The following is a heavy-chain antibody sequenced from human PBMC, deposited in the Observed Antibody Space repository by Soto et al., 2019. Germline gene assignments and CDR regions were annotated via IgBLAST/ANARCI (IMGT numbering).Heavy chain of an antibody. Sequence: GGSLRLSCAASGFTFSSYAMHWVRQAPGKGLEYVSGIRGNGDPPFYADSVKGRFIISRDNSKNKLFLQMSSLSADDTAVYYCVKSRGGNNFDFFDWGQGAPVTVSS. CDR1: GFTFSSYA. CDR2: IRGNGDPP. D-gene: IGHD5-12*01. V-gene: IGHV3-64D*06. J-gene: IGHJ4*02. CDR3: VKSRGGNNFDFFD.